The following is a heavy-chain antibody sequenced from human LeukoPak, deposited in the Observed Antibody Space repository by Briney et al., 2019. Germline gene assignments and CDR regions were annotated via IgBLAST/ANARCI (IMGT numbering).Heavy chain of an antibody. CDR1: GVSISSYY. Sequence: SETLSLTCTVSGVSISSYYWSWIRQPPGKGLEWIGYIYYSGSTNYNPSLKNRVTISVDTSKNQFSLKLSSVTAADTAVYYCARSAAAAMRVFDYWGQGTLVTVSS. V-gene: IGHV4-59*01. D-gene: IGHD6-13*01. CDR2: IYYSGST. J-gene: IGHJ4*02. CDR3: ARSAAAAMRVFDY.